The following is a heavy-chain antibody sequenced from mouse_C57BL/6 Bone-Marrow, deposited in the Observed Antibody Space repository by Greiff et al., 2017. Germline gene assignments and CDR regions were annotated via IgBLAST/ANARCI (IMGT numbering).Heavy chain of an antibody. D-gene: IGHD5-1*01. J-gene: IGHJ2*01. CDR3: ARSSTFFYYFDY. V-gene: IGHV1-47*01. CDR1: GYTFTTYP. Sequence: VQLQQSGAELVKPGASVKMSCKASGYTFTTYPIEWMKQNHGKSLEWIGNFYPYNDDTKYNEKFKGKATLTVEKSSNTVYVELSRLTSDDSAVXYSARSSTFFYYFDYWGQGTTLTVSS. CDR2: FYPYNDDT.